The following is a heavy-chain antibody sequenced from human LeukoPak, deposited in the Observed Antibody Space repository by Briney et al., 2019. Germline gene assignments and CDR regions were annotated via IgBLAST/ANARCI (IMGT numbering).Heavy chain of an antibody. CDR3: ARGRYVTFDY. CDR2: IYYSGST. CDR1: GGSISSYY. V-gene: IGHV4-59*12. J-gene: IGHJ4*02. Sequence: SETLSLTCTVSGGSISSYYWSWIRQPPGKGLEWIGYIYYSGSTNYNPSLKSRVTISVDTSKNQFSLKLSSVTAADTAVYYCARGRYVTFDYWGQGTLVTVSS. D-gene: IGHD3-16*01.